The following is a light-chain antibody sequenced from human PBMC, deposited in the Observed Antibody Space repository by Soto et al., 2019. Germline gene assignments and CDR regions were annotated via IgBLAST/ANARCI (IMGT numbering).Light chain of an antibody. J-gene: IGLJ2*01. Sequence: QLVLTQPASVSGSPGQSITISCAGIHNDVAAYDYVSWYQQHPGRAPKLILYDVSHRPSGVSDRFSGSKSGSTASLTISGLQAEDEADYYCSSSTLIDTLFGGGTKLTVL. CDR3: SSSTLIDTL. CDR1: HNDVAAYDY. V-gene: IGLV2-14*03. CDR2: DVS.